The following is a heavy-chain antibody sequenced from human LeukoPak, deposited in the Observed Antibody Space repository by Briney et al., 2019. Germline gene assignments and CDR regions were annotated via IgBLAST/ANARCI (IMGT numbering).Heavy chain of an antibody. CDR2: IYYSGST. CDR1: GGSISSYY. J-gene: IGHJ3*02. D-gene: IGHD2-21*02. Sequence: SETLSLTCTVSGGSISSYYWSWIRQPPGKGLEWIGYIYYSGSTNYNPSLKSRVTISVDTSKNQFSLKLSSVTAADTAVYYCARHAYCGGDYYSRPRAFDIWGQGTMVTVSS. CDR3: ARHAYCGGDYYSRPRAFDI. V-gene: IGHV4-59*01.